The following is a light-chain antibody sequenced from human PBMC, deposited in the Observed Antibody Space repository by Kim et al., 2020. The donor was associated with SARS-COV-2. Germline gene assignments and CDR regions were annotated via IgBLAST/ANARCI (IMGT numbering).Light chain of an antibody. J-gene: IGKJ4*01. CDR1: QSVNTY. CDR3: QQRSNWPPALT. CDR2: DAS. Sequence: PGDRATLSCRASQSVNTYLAWYQQKPGQAPRLLIYDASNRATGVPDRFSGSGSGTDFTLTISSLESEDFAIYYCQQRSNWPPALTFGGGTKLEI. V-gene: IGKV3-11*01.